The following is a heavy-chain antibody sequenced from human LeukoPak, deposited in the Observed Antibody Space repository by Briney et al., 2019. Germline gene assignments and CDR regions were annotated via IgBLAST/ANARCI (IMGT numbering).Heavy chain of an antibody. CDR2: ISSSCSTI. Sequence: GGSLRLSCAASGFTFSSYEMNWVRQAPGKGLEWVSYISSSCSTIYYADSVKGRFTISRDNAKNSLYLQMNSLRAEDTAVYYCAELGITVIGGVWGKGTTVTISS. D-gene: IGHD3-10*02. CDR3: AELGITVIGGV. J-gene: IGHJ6*04. V-gene: IGHV3-48*03. CDR1: GFTFSSYE.